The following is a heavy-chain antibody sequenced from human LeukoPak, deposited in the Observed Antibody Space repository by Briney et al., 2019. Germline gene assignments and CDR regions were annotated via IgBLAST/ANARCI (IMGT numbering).Heavy chain of an antibody. CDR1: GGSVSTGSYY. D-gene: IGHD3-22*01. CDR2: IHTSGTM. V-gene: IGHV4-61*09. CDR3: ARGILRDYYDSSGFYHRGGVGY. Sequence: SETLSLTCTVSGGSVSTGSYYWSWIRQPAGRGLEWIGHIHTSGTMNYNASLKSRVRISVETSKNQFSLRLSAVTGADTAVYFCARGILRDYYDSSGFYHRGGVGYWGQGTLVTVSS. J-gene: IGHJ4*02.